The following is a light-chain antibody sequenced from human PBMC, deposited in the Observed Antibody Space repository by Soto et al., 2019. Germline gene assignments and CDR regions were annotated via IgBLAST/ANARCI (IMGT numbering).Light chain of an antibody. CDR2: AAS. V-gene: IGKV1-9*01. J-gene: IGKJ4*01. CDR3: QQLNSYPLT. CDR1: QGISSY. Sequence: DIQLTQSPSFLSASVGDRVTITCRASQGISSYLAWYQQKPGKAPKLLIYAASPLQSGVPSRFSGSGSGTEFTLTLRSLQPEDFATYYCQQLNSYPLTFGGGTKVEIK.